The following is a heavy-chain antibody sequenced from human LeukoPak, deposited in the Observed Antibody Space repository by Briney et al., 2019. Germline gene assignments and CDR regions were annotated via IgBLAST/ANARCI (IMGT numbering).Heavy chain of an antibody. J-gene: IGHJ3*02. CDR3: ARHVQPKNDAFDI. V-gene: IGHV4-4*09. Sequence: SGTLSLTCTVSGGSISSYYWSWIRQPPGKGLEWIGYIYTSGSTNYNPSLKSRVTISVDTSKNQFSLKLSSVTAADTAVYYCARHVQPKNDAFDIWGQGTMVTVSS. CDR1: GGSISSYY. CDR2: IYTSGST.